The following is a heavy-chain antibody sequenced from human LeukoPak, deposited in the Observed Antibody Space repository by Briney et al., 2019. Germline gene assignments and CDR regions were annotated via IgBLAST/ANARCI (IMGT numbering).Heavy chain of an antibody. J-gene: IGHJ4*02. V-gene: IGHV3-23*01. CDR3: ATPGGRRTSSFDY. Sequence: GGSLRLSCAASGFTFSSYAMSWVRQAPGKGLEWVSAISGSGGSTYYADSVEGRFTISRDNSKNTLYLQMNSLRAEDTAVYYCATPGGRRTSSFDYWGQGTLVTVSS. CDR1: GFTFSSYA. D-gene: IGHD2-15*01. CDR2: ISGSGGST.